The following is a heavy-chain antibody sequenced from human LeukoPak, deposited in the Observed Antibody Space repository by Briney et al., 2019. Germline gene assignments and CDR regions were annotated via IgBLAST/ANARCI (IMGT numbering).Heavy chain of an antibody. D-gene: IGHD2-15*01. V-gene: IGHV1-69*13. CDR3: ARGELGYCSGGSCYGADY. Sequence: SVKVSCKASGCTVSSYAIGGVRQAPGQWLEWMGGSIPIFGTANYAQKFQGRVTITADESTSTAYMELSSLRSEDTAVCYCARGELGYCSGGSCYGADYWGQGTLVTVSS. CDR2: SIPIFGTA. CDR1: GCTVSSYA. J-gene: IGHJ4*02.